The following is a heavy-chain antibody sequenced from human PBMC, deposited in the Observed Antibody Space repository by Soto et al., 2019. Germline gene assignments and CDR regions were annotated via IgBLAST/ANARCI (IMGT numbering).Heavy chain of an antibody. CDR3: TRRRRSILMVYGFGGMDV. V-gene: IGHV3-23*01. CDR2: ISGSGDGT. D-gene: IGHD2-8*01. CDR1: GFTVGSHA. J-gene: IGHJ6*02. Sequence: VQLLESGGGVVQRGGSLRLSCAASGFTVGSHAMSWVRQAPGKGLEWVSSISGSGDGTYYGDSVKGRFTISRDSSSSILYLQMDNLRGEDTAVYFCTRRRRSILMVYGFGGMDVWGQGTTVTVSS.